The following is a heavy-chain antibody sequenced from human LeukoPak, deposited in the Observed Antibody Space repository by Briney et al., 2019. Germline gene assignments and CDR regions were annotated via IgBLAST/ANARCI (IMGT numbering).Heavy chain of an antibody. Sequence: GGSLRLSCAASGFTFSSYAMSWVRQAPGKGLEWVSAISGSGGSTYYAGSVKGRFTISRDNSKNTLYLQMNSLRAEDTAVYYCAKDLPSLGGRLLDYYYGMDVWGQGTTVTVSS. V-gene: IGHV3-23*01. D-gene: IGHD3-16*01. J-gene: IGHJ6*02. CDR1: GFTFSSYA. CDR3: AKDLPSLGGRLLDYYYGMDV. CDR2: ISGSGGST.